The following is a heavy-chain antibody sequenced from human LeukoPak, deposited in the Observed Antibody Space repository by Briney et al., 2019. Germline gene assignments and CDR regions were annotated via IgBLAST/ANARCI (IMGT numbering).Heavy chain of an antibody. CDR1: GDSISSSSYY. CDR2: IYYSGST. J-gene: IGHJ4*02. D-gene: IGHD4-17*01. V-gene: IGHV4-39*01. CDR3: ARVPTVTFFDY. Sequence: PSETLSLTCTVSGDSISSSSYYWGWVRQPPGKGLEWIGSIYYSGSTYYNPSLKSRVTISVDTSKNQFSLKLSSVTAADTAVYYCARVPTVTFFDYWGQGTLVTVSS.